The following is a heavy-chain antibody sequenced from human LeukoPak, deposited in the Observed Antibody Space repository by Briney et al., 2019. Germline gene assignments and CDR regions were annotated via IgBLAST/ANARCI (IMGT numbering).Heavy chain of an antibody. CDR2: INHSGST. Sequence: PSETLSLTCTVSGGSISSSSYYWGWIRQPPGKGLEWIGEINHSGSTNYNPSLKSRVTISVDTSKNQFSLKLSSVTAADTAVYYCARGRDDGDYFDYWGQGTLVTVSS. CDR3: ARGRDDGDYFDY. J-gene: IGHJ4*02. D-gene: IGHD4-17*01. CDR1: GGSISSSSYY. V-gene: IGHV4-39*07.